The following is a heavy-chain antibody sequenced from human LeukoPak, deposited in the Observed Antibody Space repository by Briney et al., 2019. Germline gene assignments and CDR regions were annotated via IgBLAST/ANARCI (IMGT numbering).Heavy chain of an antibody. Sequence: PGGSRRPSMAVDALTLSSYSMHWVRQVSGKGLELMAFIRYDGSNKYYADSVKGRFTISRDNSKNTLYLQMNSLRAEDTAVYYCAKDESGWGQGTVVTVSS. CDR1: ALTLSSYS. J-gene: IGHJ4*02. CDR3: AKDESG. CDR2: IRYDGSNK. V-gene: IGHV3-30*02. D-gene: IGHD1-26*01.